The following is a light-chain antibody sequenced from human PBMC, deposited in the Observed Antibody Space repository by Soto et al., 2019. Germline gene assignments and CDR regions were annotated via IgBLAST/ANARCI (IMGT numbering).Light chain of an antibody. CDR2: EVT. J-gene: IGLJ1*01. Sequence: QSALTQPASVSGSPGQSITISCTGTSSDIGGYNMVSWYQQHPRKAPKLMIYEVTNRPSGISDRFSASKSGNTASLTISGLQAEDEGDYYCRSYTRAKTYVFGTGTKVTVL. CDR3: RSYTRAKTYV. V-gene: IGLV2-14*01. CDR1: SSDIGGYNM.